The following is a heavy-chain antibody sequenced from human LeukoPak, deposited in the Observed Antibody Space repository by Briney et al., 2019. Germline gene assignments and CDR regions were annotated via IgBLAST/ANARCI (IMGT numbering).Heavy chain of an antibody. CDR1: GFTFSSYS. V-gene: IGHV3-21*01. D-gene: IGHD1-20*01. CDR3: AREITSLINYLDY. J-gene: IGHJ4*02. CDR2: ISSSSSYI. Sequence: GGSLRLSCAASGFTFSSYSMNWVRQAPGKGLEWVSSISSSSSYIYYADSVKGRFTISRDNAKNSLFVQMNSLRAEDTAVYYCAREITSLINYLDYWGRGTLVTVSS.